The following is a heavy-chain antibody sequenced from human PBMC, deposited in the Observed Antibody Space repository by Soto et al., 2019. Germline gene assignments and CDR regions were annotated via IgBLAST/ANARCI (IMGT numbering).Heavy chain of an antibody. CDR3: ARGIAVAGTYYYGMDV. CDR1: GFTFGSYS. CDR2: ISSSSSTI. V-gene: IGHV3-48*02. Sequence: GGSLRLSCAASGFTFGSYSMNWVRQAPGKGLEWVSYISSSSSTIYYADSVKGRFTISRDNAKNSLYLQMNSLRDEDTAVYYCARGIAVAGTYYYGMDVWGQGTTVTVS. J-gene: IGHJ6*02. D-gene: IGHD6-19*01.